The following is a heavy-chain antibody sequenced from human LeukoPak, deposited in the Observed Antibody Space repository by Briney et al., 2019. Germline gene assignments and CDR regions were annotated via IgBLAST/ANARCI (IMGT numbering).Heavy chain of an antibody. CDR3: ARGALRLRYLDSLDY. D-gene: IGHD3-9*01. CDR2: INPNSGGT. CDR1: GCTFTGYY. Sequence: GASVKVSCKASGCTFTGYYMHWVRQAPGQGLEWMGWINPNSGGTNYAQKFQGWVTMTRDTSISTAYMELSRLRSDDTAVYYCARGALRLRYLDSLDYWGQGTLVTVSS. J-gene: IGHJ4*02. V-gene: IGHV1-2*04.